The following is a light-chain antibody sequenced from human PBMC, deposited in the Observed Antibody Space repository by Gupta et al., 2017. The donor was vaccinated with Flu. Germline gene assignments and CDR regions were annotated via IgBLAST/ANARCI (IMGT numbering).Light chain of an antibody. V-gene: IGKV1-39*01. Sequence: RSSLSASVGDRVTITCRASQSISSYLNWYQHKPGKAPKLLIYAASSLQSGVPSRFSGSGSGTDFTLTISSLQPEDFATYYCQQSYSTLLTFGRGTKVEIK. CDR2: AAS. CDR1: QSISSY. J-gene: IGKJ4*01. CDR3: QQSYSTLLT.